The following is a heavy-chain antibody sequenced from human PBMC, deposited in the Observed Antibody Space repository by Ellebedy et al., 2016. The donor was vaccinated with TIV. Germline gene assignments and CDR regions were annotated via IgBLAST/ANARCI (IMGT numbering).Heavy chain of an antibody. CDR3: ARDSIDYFDDDYYSYFDF. D-gene: IGHD2/OR15-2a*01. CDR1: QFTFNTYW. Sequence: GESLKISCTASQFTFNTYWMSWVRQGPGKGLEWVAIIKEDGSVKHYLDSVKGRFTVSRDKANNSLYLQMNSLRSEDTAVYYCARDSIDYFDDDYYSYFDFWGQGTLVTVSS. CDR2: IKEDGSVK. V-gene: IGHV3-7*01. J-gene: IGHJ4*02.